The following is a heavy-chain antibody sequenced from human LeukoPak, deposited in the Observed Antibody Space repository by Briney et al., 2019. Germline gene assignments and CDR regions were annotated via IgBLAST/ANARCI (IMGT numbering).Heavy chain of an antibody. CDR1: GFTFSSYE. CDR2: ISSSGSTI. CDR3: AKREYQLLYSDWFDP. D-gene: IGHD2-2*02. J-gene: IGHJ5*02. Sequence: GGSLRLSCAASGFTFSSYEMNWVRQAPGKGLEWVSYISSSGSTIYYADSVKGRFTISRDNAKNSLYLQMNSLRAEDTAVYYCAKREYQLLYSDWFDPWGQGTLVTVSS. V-gene: IGHV3-48*03.